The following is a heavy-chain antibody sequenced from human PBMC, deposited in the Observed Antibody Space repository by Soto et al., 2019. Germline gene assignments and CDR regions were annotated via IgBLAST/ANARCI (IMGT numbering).Heavy chain of an antibody. Sequence: QVQLVQSGAEMKKPGASVKVSCKASGYTFTSHDIDWMRQTTGQGREWMGWMNPNSGHTNYAQKFQGRVTMTRDTSISTAYMEFTNLRSEDTAIYYCASDMSTNWGQGTLVTVSS. CDR2: MNPNSGHT. D-gene: IGHD2-2*01. CDR1: GYTFTSHD. CDR3: ASDMSTN. J-gene: IGHJ4*02. V-gene: IGHV1-8*01.